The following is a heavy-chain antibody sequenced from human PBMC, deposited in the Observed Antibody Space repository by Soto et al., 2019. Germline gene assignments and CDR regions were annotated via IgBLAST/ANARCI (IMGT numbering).Heavy chain of an antibody. CDR3: ARHNYGSGSTYFDY. V-gene: IGHV4-59*08. D-gene: IGHD3-10*01. CDR2: IYYSGST. J-gene: IGHJ4*02. Sequence: QVQLQESGPGLVKPSETLSLTCTVSGGSISSDYWSWIRQPPGKGLEWIGYIYYSGSTNYNPSLKSRVTISVDTSKNQFFLKMNSMTAADTAVYYCARHNYGSGSTYFDYWGQGTLVTVSS. CDR1: GGSISSDY.